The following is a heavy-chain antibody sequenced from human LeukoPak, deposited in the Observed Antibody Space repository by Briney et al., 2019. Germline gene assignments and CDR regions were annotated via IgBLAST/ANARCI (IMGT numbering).Heavy chain of an antibody. CDR3: ARVQWPLAKDGFDI. V-gene: IGHV3-30*04. CDR1: GFTFSSYA. J-gene: IGHJ3*02. CDR2: ISYDGSNK. D-gene: IGHD6-19*01. Sequence: GGSLRLSCAASGFTFSSYAMHWVRQAPGKGLEWVAVISYDGSNKYYADSVKGRFTISRDNSKNTLYLQMGSLRAEDSAVYYCARVQWPLAKDGFDIWGRGTMVTVSS.